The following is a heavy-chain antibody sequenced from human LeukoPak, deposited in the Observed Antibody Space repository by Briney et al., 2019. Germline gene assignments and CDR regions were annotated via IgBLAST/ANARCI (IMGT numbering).Heavy chain of an antibody. J-gene: IGHJ4*02. CDR1: GFTFSSYS. Sequence: GGSLRLSCAASGFTFSSYSMNWVRQAPGKGLEWVSSITTSSSYIYYADSVRGRFTISRDNAKNSLYLQMSSLRAEDTAVYYCARARGYCSGGSCRPDYWGQGTLVTVSS. CDR2: ITTSSSYI. D-gene: IGHD2-15*01. V-gene: IGHV3-21*06. CDR3: ARARGYCSGGSCRPDY.